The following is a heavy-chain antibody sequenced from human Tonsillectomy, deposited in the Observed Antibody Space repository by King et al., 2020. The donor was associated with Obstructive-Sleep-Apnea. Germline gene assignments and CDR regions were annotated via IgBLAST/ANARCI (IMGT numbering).Heavy chain of an antibody. J-gene: IGHJ5*02. V-gene: IGHV3-73*01. D-gene: IGHD3-9*01. CDR1: GFTFSGSA. CDR3: TRPYYDILTGRRGFDP. Sequence: EVQLVESGGGLVQPGGSLTLSCAASGFTFSGSAMHWVRQASGKGLEWVGRIRSKANSYATVYAASVKGRFTISRDDSKNTAFLQMNSLKTEDTAVYYCTRPYYDILTGRRGFDPWGQGTLVTVSS. CDR2: IRSKANSYAT.